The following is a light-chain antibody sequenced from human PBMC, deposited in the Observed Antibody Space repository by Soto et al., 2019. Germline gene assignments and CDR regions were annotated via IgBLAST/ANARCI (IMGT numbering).Light chain of an antibody. CDR2: GAS. V-gene: IGKV3-15*01. J-gene: IGKJ1*01. CDR3: QHYDNWPPWM. CDR1: QSISSN. Sequence: EIAMTQSPATLSVSPGERATLSCRASQSISSNLSWYQQKPGQAPRLLIYGASTRATGIPARFSGSGSGTEFTLSISSLQSEDFAVYYCQHYDNWPPWMFGQGTKV.